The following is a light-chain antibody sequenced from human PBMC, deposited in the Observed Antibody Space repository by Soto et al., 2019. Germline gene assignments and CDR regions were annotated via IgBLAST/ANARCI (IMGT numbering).Light chain of an antibody. CDR2: KAS. Sequence: DFQMTQSPSTLSGSVGDRVTITCRASQSISSWLAWYQQKPGKAPKLLIYKASTLKSGVPSRFSGSGSGTEFTLTISSLQSEDFAEYHCQQYNNWPQTFGQGTKVDIK. CDR1: QSISSW. CDR3: QQYNNWPQT. V-gene: IGKV1-5*03. J-gene: IGKJ1*01.